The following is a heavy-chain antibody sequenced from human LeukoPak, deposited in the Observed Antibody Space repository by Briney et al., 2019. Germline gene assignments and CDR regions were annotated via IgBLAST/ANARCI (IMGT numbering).Heavy chain of an antibody. J-gene: IGHJ4*02. Sequence: GGSLRLSCAASGLSFRSFAMSWVRQGPARGLEWVSSIRGKGETFYADSVKGRFTLSSNSSRNTVYFQLNNLRVEDTAIYYCAKASWVSSTDAVRWGQGTLVTVSS. D-gene: IGHD3-16*01. CDR3: AKASWVSSTDAVR. CDR2: IRGKGET. CDR1: GLSFRSFA. V-gene: IGHV3-23*01.